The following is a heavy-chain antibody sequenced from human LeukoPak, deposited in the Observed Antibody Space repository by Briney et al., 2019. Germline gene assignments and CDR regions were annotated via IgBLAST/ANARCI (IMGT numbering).Heavy chain of an antibody. CDR1: GFTFSSYW. Sequence: PGGSLRLSCAASGFTFSSYWMSWVRQAPGKGLEWVANIMQDGSEKYYVDSVKGRFTISRDNAKNSLYLQMNSLRAEDTAVYYCSRDGRYYDSSGYPEPFDYWGQGTLVTVSS. CDR2: IMQDGSEK. D-gene: IGHD3-22*01. CDR3: SRDGRYYDSSGYPEPFDY. V-gene: IGHV3-7*01. J-gene: IGHJ4*02.